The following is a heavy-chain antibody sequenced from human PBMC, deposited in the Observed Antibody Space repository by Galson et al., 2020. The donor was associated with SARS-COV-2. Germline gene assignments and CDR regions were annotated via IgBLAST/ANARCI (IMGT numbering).Heavy chain of an antibody. V-gene: IGHV3-13*01. CDR1: GFTFSSYD. CDR2: IGTAGDT. D-gene: IGHD3-10*01. CDR3: ARDSYYYGSGLGGMDV. Sequence: GGSLRLSCAASGFTFSSYDMHWVRQATGKGLEWVSAIGTAGDTYYPGSVKGRFTISRENAKNSLYLQMNSLRAGDTAVYYCARDSYYYGSGLGGMDVWGQGTTVTVSS. J-gene: IGHJ6*02.